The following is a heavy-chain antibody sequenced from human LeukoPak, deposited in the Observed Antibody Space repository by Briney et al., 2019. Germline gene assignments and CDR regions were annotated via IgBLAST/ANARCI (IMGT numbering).Heavy chain of an antibody. CDR2: INPDDKST. CDR1: GFTFSKYW. J-gene: IGHJ4*02. CDR3: ARNLPAADY. Sequence: PGGSLRLSCVASGFTFSKYWLHWVRQAPGKGLVWVSRINPDDKSTSYADSVKGRFTISRDDAKKTLYLQMNSLRAEDTAVYYCARNLPAADYWGQGTLVTVSS. D-gene: IGHD2-2*01. V-gene: IGHV3-74*01.